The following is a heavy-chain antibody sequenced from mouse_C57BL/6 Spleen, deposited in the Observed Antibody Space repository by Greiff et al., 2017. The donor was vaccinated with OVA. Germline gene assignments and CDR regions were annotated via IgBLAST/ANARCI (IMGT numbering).Heavy chain of an antibody. CDR3: AKNGNYENYCDY. V-gene: IGHV2-5*01. D-gene: IGHD2-1*01. CDR1: GFSLTSYG. CDR2: LWRGGST. Sequence: VQLQESGPGLVQPSQSLSITCTVSGFSLTSYGVHWVRQSPGKGLEWLGVLWRGGSTDYNAAFMSRLSITKDNSKSQVFFKMNSLQADDTAIYYCAKNGNYENYCDYWGQGTTLTVSS. J-gene: IGHJ2*01.